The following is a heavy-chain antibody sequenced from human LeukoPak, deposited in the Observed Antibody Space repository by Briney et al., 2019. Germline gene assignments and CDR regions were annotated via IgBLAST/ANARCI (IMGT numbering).Heavy chain of an antibody. Sequence: ASVKVSCKASGYSFTDYDINWVRQATGQGLEWMGWMNPKSGDTGYSQKFQGRVFITRDTSINTAYMELRSLRSDDTAVYYCARGGYCTNGVCYGGYYYYMDVWGKGTTVTVSS. V-gene: IGHV1-8*03. J-gene: IGHJ6*03. CDR1: GYSFTDYD. D-gene: IGHD2-8*01. CDR3: ARGGYCTNGVCYGGYYYYMDV. CDR2: MNPKSGDT.